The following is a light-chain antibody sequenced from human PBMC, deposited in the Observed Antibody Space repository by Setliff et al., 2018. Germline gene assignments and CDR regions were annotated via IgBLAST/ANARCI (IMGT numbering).Light chain of an antibody. CDR1: SSDVGGYNY. CDR2: EVS. CDR3: SSYAGSNNPYV. Sequence: QSALTQPPSASGSPGQSVTISCTGTSSDVGGYNYVSRYQQHPGKAPKLMIYEVSKRPSGVPDRFSGSKSGNTASLTVSGLQAEDEADYYCSSYAGSNNPYVFGTGTKAPS. V-gene: IGLV2-8*01. J-gene: IGLJ1*01.